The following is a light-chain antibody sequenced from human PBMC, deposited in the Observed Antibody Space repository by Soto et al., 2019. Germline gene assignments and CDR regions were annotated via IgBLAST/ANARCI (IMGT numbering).Light chain of an antibody. V-gene: IGLV1-44*01. CDR2: DNN. CDR1: SSNIGRNT. CDR3: ASWDDSLNGV. J-gene: IGLJ2*01. Sequence: QAVVTQPPSASGTPGQRVTISCSGSSSNIGRNTVNWYQQLPGAAPKLLICDNNQRPSGVPDRFSGSKSGTSASLAISGLQSEDEADYYCASWDDSLNGVFGGGTQLTVL.